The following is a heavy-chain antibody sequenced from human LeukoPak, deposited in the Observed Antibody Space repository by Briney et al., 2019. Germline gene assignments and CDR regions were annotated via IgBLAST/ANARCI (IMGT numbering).Heavy chain of an antibody. J-gene: IGHJ1*01. CDR1: GFTFSSYA. V-gene: IGHV3-30*04. D-gene: IGHD4-17*01. Sequence: GGSLRLSCAASGFTFSSYAMHWVRQAPGKGLEWVAVISYDGSNKYYADSVKGRFTISRDNSKNTLYLQMNSLRAEDTAVYYCAKEIYGDSTGGRFQHWGQGTLVTVSS. CDR2: ISYDGSNK. CDR3: AKEIYGDSTGGRFQH.